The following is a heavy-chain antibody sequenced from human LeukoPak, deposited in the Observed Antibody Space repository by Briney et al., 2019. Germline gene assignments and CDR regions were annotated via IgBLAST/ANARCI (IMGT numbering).Heavy chain of an antibody. CDR2: IDWTGGRT. Sequence: PGGSLRLSCAASGFDFDDYAMNWVRQAPGKGLEWVSGIDWTGGRTVYGDSVKGRFTISRDNTKNSLYLQMNSLRVEDTALYYCARGKFYRNMMVVALDYWGQGILVSVTS. CDR1: GFDFDDYA. J-gene: IGHJ4*02. CDR3: ARGKFYRNMMVVALDY. V-gene: IGHV3-20*04. D-gene: IGHD3-22*01.